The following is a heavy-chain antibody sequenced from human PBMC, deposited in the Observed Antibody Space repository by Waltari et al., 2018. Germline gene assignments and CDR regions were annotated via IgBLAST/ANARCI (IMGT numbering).Heavy chain of an antibody. CDR1: GFTFTNFY. V-gene: IGHV1-46*01. D-gene: IGHD6-19*01. CDR3: ARDQRAVPTASIYAFEI. CDR2: INPSGGHT. Sequence: QVQLVQSGAEVKRPGASVTVSCTASGFTFTNFYMPWVRQAPGQGLEWMGIINPSGGHTNYAQQFQGRITVTRDTSTSTTYMELRTLESDDTAVYYCARDQRAVPTASIYAFEIWGQGTVVTVSS. J-gene: IGHJ3*02.